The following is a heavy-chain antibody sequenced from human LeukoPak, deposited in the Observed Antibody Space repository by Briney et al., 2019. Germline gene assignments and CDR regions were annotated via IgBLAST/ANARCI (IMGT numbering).Heavy chain of an antibody. CDR3: ASQSSGLYSRGGS. D-gene: IGHD3-10*01. V-gene: IGHV4-34*01. J-gene: IGHJ5*02. CDR1: GGSFSAYY. Sequence: SETLSLTCVVYGGSFSAYYWSWVRQPSGKGLEWIGEIDHGGSANYNPSLKSRVAISVDTSRNQFSLKLNSVTAADTAVYYCASQSSGLYSRGGSWGQGTLVTVSS. CDR2: IDHGGSA.